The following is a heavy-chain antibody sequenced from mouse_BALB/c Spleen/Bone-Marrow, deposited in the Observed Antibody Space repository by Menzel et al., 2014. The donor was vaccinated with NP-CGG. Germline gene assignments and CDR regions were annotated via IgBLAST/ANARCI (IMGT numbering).Heavy chain of an antibody. D-gene: IGHD1-1*01. Sequence: EVKLQESGAELVKPGASVKLSCTASGFNIKDTYVHWVKQRPEQGLEWIGRIDPANGNIKYDPKFQGKATITADTSSNTAYLQLSSLTSEDTAVYYCAPYYYGRWFANWGQGTLVTVSA. J-gene: IGHJ3*01. CDR2: IDPANGNI. CDR3: APYYYGRWFAN. CDR1: GFNIKDTY. V-gene: IGHV14-3*02.